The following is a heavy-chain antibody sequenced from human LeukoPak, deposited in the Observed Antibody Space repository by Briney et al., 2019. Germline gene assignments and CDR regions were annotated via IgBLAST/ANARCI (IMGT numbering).Heavy chain of an antibody. D-gene: IGHD6-13*01. CDR3: ARERAAGVFDY. J-gene: IGHJ4*02. V-gene: IGHV3-53*01. CDR1: GFTVSSNY. CDR2: IYSGGST. Sequence: GGSLRLSCAASGFTVSSNYMSWVRQAPGKGLEWVSVIYSGGSTYYADSVKGRFTISRDNSKNTLYLQMNSLRAEDTAVYYCARERAAGVFDYWGQGTLVTVSS.